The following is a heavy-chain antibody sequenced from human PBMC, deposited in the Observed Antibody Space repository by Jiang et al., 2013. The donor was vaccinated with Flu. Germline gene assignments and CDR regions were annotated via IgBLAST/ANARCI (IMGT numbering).Heavy chain of an antibody. Sequence: EWIGSIYYSDTFLYGTLLXPSLQSRVTISVDTSENKISLNLNSVTAADTSVYYCAKGIGLTLVATPDAFDIWGQGTTVTVSS. V-gene: IGHV4-39*01. J-gene: IGHJ3*02. CDR3: AKGIGLTLVATPDAFDI. CDR2: IYYSDTFLYGT. D-gene: IGHD1-26*01.